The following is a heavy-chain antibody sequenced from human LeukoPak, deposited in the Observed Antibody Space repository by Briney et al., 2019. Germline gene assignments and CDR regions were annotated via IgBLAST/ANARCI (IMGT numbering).Heavy chain of an antibody. D-gene: IGHD3-10*01. V-gene: IGHV4-59*02. Sequence: SETLSLTCTVSGGYVSSYYWSWIRQPPGKGLEWSGYFYYSGSTNYNPSLKSRVTISVDTSKNQFSLKLTSVTAADTAVYYCARTKYGSGSYPGAKYYYYMDVWGKGTTVTISS. CDR3: ARTKYGSGSYPGAKYYYYMDV. CDR2: FYYSGST. J-gene: IGHJ6*03. CDR1: GGYVSSYY.